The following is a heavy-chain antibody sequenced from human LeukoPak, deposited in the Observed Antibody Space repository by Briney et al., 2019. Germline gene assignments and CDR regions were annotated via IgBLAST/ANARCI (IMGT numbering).Heavy chain of an antibody. CDR3: ARRVLRYFDLFHSGEGWFDP. J-gene: IGHJ5*02. D-gene: IGHD3-9*01. CDR1: GGSISSYY. CDR2: IYTSGST. V-gene: IGHV4-4*09. Sequence: SETLSLTCTVSGGSISSYYWSWIRQPPGKGLEWIGYIYTSGSTNYNPSLKSRVTISVDTSKNQFSLKLSSVTAADTAVYYCARRVLRYFDLFHSGEGWFDPWGQGTLVTVSS.